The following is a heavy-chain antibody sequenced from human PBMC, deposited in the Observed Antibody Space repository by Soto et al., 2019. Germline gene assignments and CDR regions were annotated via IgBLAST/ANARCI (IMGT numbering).Heavy chain of an antibody. CDR1: GFTFSSYG. J-gene: IGHJ6*02. V-gene: IGHV3-30*18. D-gene: IGHD4-4*01. CDR3: AKSGPSDYRDDYYYYGMDV. CDR2: ISYDGSNK. Sequence: GGSLRLSCAASGFTFSSYGMHWVRQAPGKGLEWVAVISYDGSNKYYADSVKGRFTISRDNSKNTLYLQMNSLRAEDTAVYYCAKSGPSDYRDDYYYYGMDVWGQGTTVTVSS.